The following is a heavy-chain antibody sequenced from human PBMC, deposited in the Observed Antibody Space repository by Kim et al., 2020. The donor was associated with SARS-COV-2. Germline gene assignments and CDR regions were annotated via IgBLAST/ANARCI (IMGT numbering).Heavy chain of an antibody. D-gene: IGHD6-13*01. CDR2: ISYDGSNK. CDR1: GFTFSSYA. V-gene: IGHV3-30*04. Sequence: GGSLRLSCAASGFTFSSYAMHWVRQAPGKGLEWVAVISYDGSNKYYADSVKGRFTISRDNSKNTLYLQMNSLRAEDTAVYYCARDRRSSRLEYYFDYWGQGTLVTVSS. CDR3: ARDRRSSRLEYYFDY. J-gene: IGHJ4*02.